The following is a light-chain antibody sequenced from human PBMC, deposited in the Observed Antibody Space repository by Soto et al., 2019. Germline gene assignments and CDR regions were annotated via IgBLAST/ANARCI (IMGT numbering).Light chain of an antibody. V-gene: IGKV1-5*03. J-gene: IGKJ1*01. CDR2: EAS. Sequence: DIQMTQSPSTLSASVGDRVTITCRASQSTSTWLAWYQQRPGKTPKLLISEASKLESGVPSRFSGSGSGTEFTLTLSSLQPDDFATYYCQQYLTYPYAFGQGTKVEIK. CDR3: QQYLTYPYA. CDR1: QSTSTW.